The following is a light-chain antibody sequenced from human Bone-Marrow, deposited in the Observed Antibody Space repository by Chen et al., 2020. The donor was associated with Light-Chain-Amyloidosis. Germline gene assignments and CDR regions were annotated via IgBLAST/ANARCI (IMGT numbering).Light chain of an antibody. CDR3: SSYPITNTLV. V-gene: IGLV2-14*01. CDR1: SSDVGGDNH. Sequence: QSALTQPASVAGAPGQSITIPCTGTSSDVGGDNHVSWYHQHPDQAPKLMIYEVTNRPSGVPDPFSGSKSDNTASLTISGLQTEDEADYFCSSYPITNTLVFGSGTRVTVL. CDR2: EVT. J-gene: IGLJ1*01.